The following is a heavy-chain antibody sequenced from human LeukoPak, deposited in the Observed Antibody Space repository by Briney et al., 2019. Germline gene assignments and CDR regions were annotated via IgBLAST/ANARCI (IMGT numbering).Heavy chain of an antibody. CDR1: GGSVNNYF. CDR2: IYDSGST. Sequence: PSETLSLTCTVSGGSVNNYFWSWIRQPPGKGLEWFGYIYDSGSTNYIPSLQTRVTISIDTSKNQFALRLTSVTAADTAVYYCARGRGAARFPMDVWGQGTTVTVSS. J-gene: IGHJ6*02. D-gene: IGHD6-6*01. V-gene: IGHV4-59*02. CDR3: ARGRGAARFPMDV.